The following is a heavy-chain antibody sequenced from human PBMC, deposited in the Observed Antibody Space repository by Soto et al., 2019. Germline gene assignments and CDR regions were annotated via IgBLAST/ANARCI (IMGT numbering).Heavy chain of an antibody. V-gene: IGHV4-30-4*01. CDR1: GGSISSGDYY. Sequence: SETLSLTCTVSGGSISSGDYYWSWIRQPPGKGLEWIGYIYYSGSTYYNPSLKSRVTISVDTSKNQFSLKLSSVTAADTAVYYCARERPDGSRLDPWRQGTLVTVSS. D-gene: IGHD6-13*01. J-gene: IGHJ5*02. CDR2: IYYSGST. CDR3: ARERPDGSRLDP.